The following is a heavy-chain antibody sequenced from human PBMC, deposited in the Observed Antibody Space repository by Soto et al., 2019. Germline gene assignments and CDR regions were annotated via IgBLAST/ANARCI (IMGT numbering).Heavy chain of an antibody. CDR1: GFTFSSYW. D-gene: IGHD3-3*01. V-gene: IGHV3-7*03. CDR2: IKQDGSEK. CDR3: ARGTAIFGVVKGSYYYYGMDV. J-gene: IGHJ6*02. Sequence: EVQLVESGGGLVQPGGSLRLSCAASGFTFSSYWMSWVRQAPGKGLEWVANIKQDGSEKYYVDSVKGRFTISRDNAKNSLYLQMNSLRAEDTAVYYCARGTAIFGVVKGSYYYYGMDVWGQGTTVTVSS.